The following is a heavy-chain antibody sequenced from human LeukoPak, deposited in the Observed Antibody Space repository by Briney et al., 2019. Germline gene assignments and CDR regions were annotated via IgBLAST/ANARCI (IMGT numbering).Heavy chain of an antibody. Sequence: SETLSLTCTVSGGSISNGGYYWSWIRQPPGKGLEWIGYIYHSGSTYYSPSLKSRVTISVDRSKNQFSLNLNSVTAAGTAVYYCARRYSSEYYFDHWGQGTLVTVSS. CDR2: IYHSGST. J-gene: IGHJ4*02. D-gene: IGHD6-6*01. V-gene: IGHV4-30-2*01. CDR1: GGSISNGGYY. CDR3: ARRYSSEYYFDH.